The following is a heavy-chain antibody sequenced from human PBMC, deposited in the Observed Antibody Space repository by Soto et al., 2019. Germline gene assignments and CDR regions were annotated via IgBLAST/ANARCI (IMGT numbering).Heavy chain of an antibody. D-gene: IGHD2-15*01. V-gene: IGHV3-21*01. CDR3: ARDCSGGSCYPGMDV. Sequence: EVQLVESGGGLVKPGGSLRLSCAASGFNFNSYTINWVRQAPGKRLEWLSSISSSGYIFSTDSVRGRCTISTDNAKNSVYLQINGLRAEDTAVYFCARDCSGGSCYPGMDVWGQGTTVTVAS. CDR1: GFNFNSYT. J-gene: IGHJ6*02. CDR2: ISSSGYI.